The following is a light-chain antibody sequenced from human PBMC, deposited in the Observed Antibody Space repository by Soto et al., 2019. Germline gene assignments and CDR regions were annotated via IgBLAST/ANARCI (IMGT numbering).Light chain of an antibody. Sequence: EIVLTQSPGTLSLSPGERATLSCRASQSVSSSYLAWYQQKPGQAPRLLIYGASSRATGIPDRFSGSGSATDFTLTISRLEPADFAVYYCQQYGSSPRTFGQGTKVEIK. CDR2: GAS. J-gene: IGKJ1*01. CDR3: QQYGSSPRT. CDR1: QSVSSSY. V-gene: IGKV3-20*01.